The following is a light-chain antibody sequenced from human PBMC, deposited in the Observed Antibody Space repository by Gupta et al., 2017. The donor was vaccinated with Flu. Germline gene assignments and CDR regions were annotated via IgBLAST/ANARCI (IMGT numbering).Light chain of an antibody. CDR3: QTGDTSVPYV. CDR1: KLSNKY. V-gene: IGLV3-1*01. Sequence: SSELTPPPPVSVSPGQTASITCSADKLSNKYVYWYQQKPGQSPLLVIYEDDKRPSGIPERFSGSNSGNTATLTISGTQSMDEADYYCQTGDTSVPYVFGPGTQVTVL. J-gene: IGLJ1*01. CDR2: EDD.